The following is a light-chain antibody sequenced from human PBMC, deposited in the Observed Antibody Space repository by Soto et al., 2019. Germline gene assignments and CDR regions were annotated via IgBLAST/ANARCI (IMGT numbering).Light chain of an antibody. CDR3: CSYAGSRTFV. CDR2: EVS. V-gene: IGLV2-23*02. J-gene: IGLJ1*01. CDR1: SSDVGNYNL. Sequence: QSALTQPASGSGSPGQSITISCTGTSSDVGNYNLVSWYQQHPGKAPKLMICEVSKRPSGVSNRFSGSKSGNTASLTISGLQAEDEADYYCCSYAGSRTFVFGTGTKVTVL.